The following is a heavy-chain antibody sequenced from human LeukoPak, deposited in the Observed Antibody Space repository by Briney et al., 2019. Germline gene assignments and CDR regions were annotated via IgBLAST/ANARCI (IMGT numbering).Heavy chain of an antibody. CDR2: INAGNGNT. CDR3: ARDAYYYGSGSPSGFDY. D-gene: IGHD3-10*01. CDR1: GYTFIAYG. V-gene: IGHV1-3*01. J-gene: IGHJ4*02. Sequence: ASVKVSCKASGYTFIAYGLHWVRQAPGQRLEWMGWINAGNGNTKYSQKFQGRVTITRDTSASTAYMELSSLRSEDTAVYYCARDAYYYGSGSPSGFDYWGQGTLVTVSS.